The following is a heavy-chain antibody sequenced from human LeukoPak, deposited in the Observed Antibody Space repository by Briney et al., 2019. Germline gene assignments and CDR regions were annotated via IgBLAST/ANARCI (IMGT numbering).Heavy chain of an antibody. D-gene: IGHD4-17*01. CDR2: ISSNGGST. J-gene: IGHJ4*02. Sequence: GGSLRLSCSASGFTFSSYAMHWVRQAPGKRLEYVSAISSNGGSTYYADSVKGRFTISRDNSKNTLYLQMSSLRAEDTAVYYCVKGRRTVTTDLGYWGQGTLVTVSS. CDR3: VKGRRTVTTDLGY. CDR1: GFTFSSYA. V-gene: IGHV3-64D*06.